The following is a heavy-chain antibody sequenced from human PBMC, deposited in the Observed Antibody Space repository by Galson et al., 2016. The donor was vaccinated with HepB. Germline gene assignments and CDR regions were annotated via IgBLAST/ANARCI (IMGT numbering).Heavy chain of an antibody. J-gene: IGHJ4*02. CDR3: ARPHHPASYSYGYLY. CDR1: GYSFTTYW. Sequence: QSGAEVKKPGESLKISCKGSGYSFTTYWIAWVRQMPGKGLEWMGIIYPGDSDTTYSPSFQGQVTISADKSISTAYPQWSSLKASDTAMYYCARPHHPASYSYGYLYWGQGTLVTVSS. D-gene: IGHD5-18*01. V-gene: IGHV5-51*01. CDR2: IYPGDSDT.